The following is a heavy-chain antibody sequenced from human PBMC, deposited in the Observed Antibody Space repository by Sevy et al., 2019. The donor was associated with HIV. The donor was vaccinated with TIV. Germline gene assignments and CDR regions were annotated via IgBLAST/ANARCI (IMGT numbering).Heavy chain of an antibody. D-gene: IGHD2-15*01. CDR3: AKGYCSGGSCPRDYYYYGMDV. CDR2: VSVTGRST. Sequence: GGSLRLSCAASGFTFSSYAMNWVRQAPGKGLDWVSSVSVTGRSTYYADSVEGRFTISRDNSKSILYLQMNSLRADDTAVYYCAKGYCSGGSCPRDYYYYGMDVWGQGTTVTVSS. CDR1: GFTFSSYA. V-gene: IGHV3-23*01. J-gene: IGHJ6*02.